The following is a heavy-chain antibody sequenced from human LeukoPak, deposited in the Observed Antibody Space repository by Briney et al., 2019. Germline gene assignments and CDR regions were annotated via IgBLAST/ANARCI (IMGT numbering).Heavy chain of an antibody. CDR1: GGSLSSYY. Sequence: SESLSLTCTVSGGSLSSYYWSWIRQPPGKGLEWIGYIYYSGSTNYNPSLKSRVTISVDTSKNQFSLKLSSVTAADTAVYYCAREFSGYDDVSYFDYWGQGALVTVSS. CDR2: IYYSGST. CDR3: AREFSGYDDVSYFDY. D-gene: IGHD5-12*01. V-gene: IGHV4-59*01. J-gene: IGHJ4*02.